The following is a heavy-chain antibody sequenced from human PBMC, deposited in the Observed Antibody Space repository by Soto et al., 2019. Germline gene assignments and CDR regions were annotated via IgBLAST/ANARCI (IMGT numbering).Heavy chain of an antibody. CDR1: GFTFSTDG. CDR3: AKSPRRGYEPPWDY. Sequence: EVQLLESGGGLVQPGGSLRLSCAASGFTFSTDGMNWVRQAPGKGLEWVSGISGSGYNSYYADSVKGRFTISRDNSKNTLYLQMDSLTAGDTAVYYCAKSPRRGYEPPWDYWGHGTLVTVSS. CDR2: ISGSGYNS. V-gene: IGHV3-23*01. J-gene: IGHJ4*01. D-gene: IGHD5-12*01.